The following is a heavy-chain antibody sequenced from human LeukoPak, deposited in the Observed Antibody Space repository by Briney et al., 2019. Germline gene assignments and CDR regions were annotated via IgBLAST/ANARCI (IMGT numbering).Heavy chain of an antibody. Sequence: GSSVKVSCKASGGTFSSYAISWVRQAPGQGLEWMGIINPSGGSTSYAQKFQGRVTMTRDTSTSTVYMELSSLRSEDTAVYYCARDVLRFLASNWFDPWGQGTLVTVSS. CDR1: GGTFSSYA. CDR2: INPSGGST. V-gene: IGHV1-46*03. CDR3: ARDVLRFLASNWFDP. D-gene: IGHD3-3*01. J-gene: IGHJ5*02.